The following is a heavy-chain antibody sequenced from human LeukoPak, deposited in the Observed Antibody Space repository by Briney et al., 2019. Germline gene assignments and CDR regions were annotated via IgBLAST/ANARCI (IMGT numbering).Heavy chain of an antibody. CDR2: INLDGSDT. Sequence: GGSLRLSCAASGFTFSSYWMHWVRQAPGKGLVWVSRINLDGSDTTYADSVKGRFTISRDNAKNSLYLQMNSLRAEDTAVYYCAGALYDYVWGSYRPTNFDYWGQGTLVTVSS. V-gene: IGHV3-74*01. CDR1: GFTFSSYW. CDR3: AGALYDYVWGSYRPTNFDY. J-gene: IGHJ4*02. D-gene: IGHD3-16*02.